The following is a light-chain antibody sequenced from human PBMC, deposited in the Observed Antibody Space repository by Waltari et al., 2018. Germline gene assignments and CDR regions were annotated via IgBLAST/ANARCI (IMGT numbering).Light chain of an antibody. V-gene: IGKV2D-29*01. J-gene: IGKJ2*01. CDR3: MQSIQLQDT. CDR1: QCLLHTHVKTY. CDR2: EVS. Sequence: DLGMTQTPPSLFVTPGQPASISCNSSQCLLHTHVKTYLYWYLQNPGQPPQLLIYEVSHRFSGVPDRFSGSGSGTDFTLKISRVEAEEVGVYYCMQSIQLQDTFGQGNKMEI.